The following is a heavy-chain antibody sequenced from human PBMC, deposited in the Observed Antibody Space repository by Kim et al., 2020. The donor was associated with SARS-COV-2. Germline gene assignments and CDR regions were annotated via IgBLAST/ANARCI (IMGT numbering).Heavy chain of an antibody. CDR2: VFHSGIP. Sequence: SETLSLTCSVSGAAIRTFYWSWIRQAPGKGLEWIGYVFHSGIPKYNPSLKSRVTISLDTSKSQFSLTLKSVTAADTATYFCARDLGISGTDFHYFYGLDV. CDR1: GAAIRTFY. CDR3: ARDLGISGTDFHYFYGLDV. D-gene: IGHD1-26*01. J-gene: IGHJ6*01. V-gene: IGHV4-59*13.